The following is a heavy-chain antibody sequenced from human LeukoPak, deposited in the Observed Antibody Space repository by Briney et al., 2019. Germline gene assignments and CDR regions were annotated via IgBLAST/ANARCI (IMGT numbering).Heavy chain of an antibody. Sequence: PSETLSLTSTVSGGSISSYYWSWIREPPGKGLEWIGYIYYSGSTNYNPSLKSRVTISVDTSKNQFSLKLSSVTAADTAVYYCARTTAAAGTFYFDYWGQGTLVTVSS. J-gene: IGHJ4*02. CDR3: ARTTAAAGTFYFDY. D-gene: IGHD6-13*01. CDR2: IYYSGST. CDR1: GGSISSYY. V-gene: IGHV4-59*01.